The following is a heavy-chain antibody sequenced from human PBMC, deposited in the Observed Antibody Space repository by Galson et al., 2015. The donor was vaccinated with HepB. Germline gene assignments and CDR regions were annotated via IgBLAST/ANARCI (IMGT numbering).Heavy chain of an antibody. CDR2: IPDSGART. J-gene: IGHJ4*02. CDR1: GFAFSNYA. D-gene: IGHD3-10*01. CDR3: ANYRFGSGNFDS. Sequence: SLRLSCAASGFAFSNYAMSWVRQAPGKGLEWVSGIPDSGARTYYSDSVRGRFTISRDNSKNMLYLQMNSLRAEDTAVYYCANYRFGSGNFDSWGQGTLVTVSS. V-gene: IGHV3-23*01.